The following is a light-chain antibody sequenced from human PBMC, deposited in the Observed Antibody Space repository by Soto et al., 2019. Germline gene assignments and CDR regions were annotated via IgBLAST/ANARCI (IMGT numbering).Light chain of an antibody. V-gene: IGKV1-33*01. Sequence: DNQMTQSPSSLYASVGARVTITCQASQNINNYLNWYQQKPGRAPKLLIYDASNLEAGVPSRFRGSGSGTDFTFTISRLQPEDIATYYCQQYENLPTFGQGTRLEIK. CDR3: QQYENLPT. CDR2: DAS. J-gene: IGKJ5*01. CDR1: QNINNY.